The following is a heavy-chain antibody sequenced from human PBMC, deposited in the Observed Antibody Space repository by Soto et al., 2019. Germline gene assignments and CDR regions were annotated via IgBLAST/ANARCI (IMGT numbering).Heavy chain of an antibody. CDR1: GFTFSSYA. V-gene: IGHV3-30-3*01. J-gene: IGHJ4*02. D-gene: IGHD6-13*01. CDR3: ARDVGGWQQLSIDY. Sequence: GGSLRLSCAASGFTFSSYAMHWVRQAPGKGLEWVAVISYDGSNKYYADSVKGRFTISRDNSKNTLYLQMNSLRAEDTAVYYCARDVGGWQQLSIDYWGQGTLVTVSS. CDR2: ISYDGSNK.